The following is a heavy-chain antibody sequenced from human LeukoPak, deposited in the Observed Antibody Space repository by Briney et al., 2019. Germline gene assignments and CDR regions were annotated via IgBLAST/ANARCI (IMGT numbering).Heavy chain of an antibody. Sequence: GGSLRLSCAASGFTFSSYAMHWVRQAPGKGLEWVAVISYVGSNKYYADPVKGRFTISRDNSKNTLYLQMNSLRAEDTAVYYCARDLTSYNWNYRIGYWGQGTLVTVSS. CDR3: ARDLTSYNWNYRIGY. CDR1: GFTFSSYA. J-gene: IGHJ4*02. CDR2: ISYVGSNK. D-gene: IGHD1-7*01. V-gene: IGHV3-30-3*01.